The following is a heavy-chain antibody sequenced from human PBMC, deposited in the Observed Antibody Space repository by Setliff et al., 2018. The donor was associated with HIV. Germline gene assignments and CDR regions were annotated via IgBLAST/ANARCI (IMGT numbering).Heavy chain of an antibody. D-gene: IGHD6-13*01. CDR3: ARHVGISIGGTRGDFDC. CDR2: IFSSGST. V-gene: IGHV4-4*09. Sequence: KSSETLSLTCTVSGGSISNYYWSWIRQPPGKGLEWIGYIFSSGSTNYNPSLKSRVAISVDTSKNQFSLRLSSVTAADTAMYYCARHVGISIGGTRGDFDCWGQGTLVTVSS. CDR1: GGSISNYY. J-gene: IGHJ4*02.